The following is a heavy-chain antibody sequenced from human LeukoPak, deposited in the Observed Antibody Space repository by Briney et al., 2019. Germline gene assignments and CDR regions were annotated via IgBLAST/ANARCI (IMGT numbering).Heavy chain of an antibody. Sequence: PGGSLRLSCAASGFTFSSYGMHWVRQAPGKGLEWVSYITSSSSTIFYADSVKGGFTISRDNAKNSLYLEMNSLRDEDTAVYYCARDAYYSDSSGYHFDYWGQGTLVTVSS. CDR2: ITSSSSTI. D-gene: IGHD3-22*01. CDR1: GFTFSSYG. J-gene: IGHJ4*02. CDR3: ARDAYYSDSSGYHFDY. V-gene: IGHV3-48*02.